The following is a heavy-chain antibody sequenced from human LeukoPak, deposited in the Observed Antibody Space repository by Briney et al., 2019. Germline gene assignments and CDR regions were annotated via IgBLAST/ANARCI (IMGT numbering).Heavy chain of an antibody. Sequence: SETLSLTCTVSGGSISSYYWSWIRQPPGKGLEWIGYIYYSGSTNYNPSLKSRVTISVDTSKNQFSLKLSSVTAADTAVYYCARVKYYYDSSGYYPFDYWGQGTLVTVSS. CDR1: GGSISSYY. CDR2: IYYSGST. D-gene: IGHD3-22*01. J-gene: IGHJ4*02. V-gene: IGHV4-59*08. CDR3: ARVKYYYDSSGYYPFDY.